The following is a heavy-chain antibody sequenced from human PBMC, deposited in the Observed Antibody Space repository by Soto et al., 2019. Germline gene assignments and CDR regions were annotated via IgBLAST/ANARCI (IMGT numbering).Heavy chain of an antibody. CDR2: IYHSGST. V-gene: IGHV4-30-2*01. CDR3: AIVPYP. CDR1: GGSISSGGYS. J-gene: IGHJ5*02. Sequence: TLSLTCAVSGGSISSGGYSWSWIRQPPGKGLEWISYIYHSGSTYYNPSLKSRVTISVDRSKNQFSLKLSSMTAADTAVYYCAIVPYPWGQGTLVTVSS.